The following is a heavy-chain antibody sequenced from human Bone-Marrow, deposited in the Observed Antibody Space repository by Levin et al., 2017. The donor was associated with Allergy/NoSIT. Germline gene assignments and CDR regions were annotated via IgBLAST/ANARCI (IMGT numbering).Heavy chain of an antibody. V-gene: IGHV3-9*01. CDR2: ISWNSDII. Sequence: GGSLRLSCAASGFTFDDYAMHWVRQPPGKGLEWVSGISWNSDIIGYADFVKGRFIISRDNAKYSLILQMNNLRPEDTALFYCARAPSLNYQLSGGLDSWGQGTLVSVSS. CDR3: ARAPSLNYQLSGGLDS. D-gene: IGHD3-10*01. J-gene: IGHJ4*02. CDR1: GFTFDDYA.